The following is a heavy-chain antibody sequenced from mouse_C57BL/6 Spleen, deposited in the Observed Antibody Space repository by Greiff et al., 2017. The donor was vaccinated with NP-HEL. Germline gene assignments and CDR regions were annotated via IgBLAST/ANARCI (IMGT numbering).Heavy chain of an antibody. J-gene: IGHJ4*01. D-gene: IGHD3-3*01. CDR3: ARKGGTGKATNAMDY. CDR1: GYTFTDYN. Sequence: EVQLQQSGPELVKPGASVKIPCKASGYTFTDYNMDWVKQSHGKSLEWIGDINPNNGGTIYNQKFKGKATLTVDKSSSTAYMELRSLTSEDTAEYDCARKGGTGKATNAMDYWGQGTSVTVSS. CDR2: INPNNGGT. V-gene: IGHV1-18*01.